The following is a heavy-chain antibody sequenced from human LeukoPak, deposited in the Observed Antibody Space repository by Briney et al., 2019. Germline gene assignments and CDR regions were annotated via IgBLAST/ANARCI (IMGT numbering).Heavy chain of an antibody. CDR1: GFTFSKYT. CDR2: IYGGGSGST. V-gene: IGHV3-23*01. J-gene: IGHJ3*02. Sequence: GGSLRLSCVASGFTFSKYTMSWVRQAPGKGLEWVSGIYGGGSGSTFYAESVKGRFTISRDNSKNTLYLQMNSLREEDTAIYCCAKECTPSGSGDIWG. D-gene: IGHD2-15*01. CDR3: AKECTPSGSGDI.